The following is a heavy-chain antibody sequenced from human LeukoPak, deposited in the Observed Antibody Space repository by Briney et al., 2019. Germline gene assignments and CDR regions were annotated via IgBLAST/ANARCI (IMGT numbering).Heavy chain of an antibody. CDR3: ARQEGLRSSSWQLYYYYYYYMDV. CDR2: IYYSGST. CDR1: GGSISSSSYY. D-gene: IGHD6-13*01. J-gene: IGHJ6*03. Sequence: PSETLSLTCTVSGGSISSSSYYWGWIRQPPGKGLEWIGSIYYSGSTYYNPSLKSRVTISVDTSKNQFSLKLSSVTAADTAVYYCARQEGLRSSSWQLYYYYYYYMDVWGKGTTVTISS. V-gene: IGHV4-39*01.